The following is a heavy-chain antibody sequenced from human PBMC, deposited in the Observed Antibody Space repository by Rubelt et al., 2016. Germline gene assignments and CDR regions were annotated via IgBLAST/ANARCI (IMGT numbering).Heavy chain of an antibody. D-gene: IGHD1-26*01. J-gene: IGHJ4*02. V-gene: IGHV3-66*01. CDR3: AKDRSGSYVH. CDR2: IYSVGTT. CDR1: GFTVSSNY. Sequence: EVQLVESGGGLIQPGGSLRLSCAASGFTVSSNYMTWVRQAPGKWLEWVSVIYSVGTTHYADAVKGRFTISRENSKNTLYLQMNSLRAEDTAVYYCAKDRSGSYVHWGQGTLVTVSS.